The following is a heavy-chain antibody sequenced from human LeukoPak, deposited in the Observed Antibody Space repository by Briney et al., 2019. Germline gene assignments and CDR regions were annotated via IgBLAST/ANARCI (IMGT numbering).Heavy chain of an antibody. Sequence: SQTLSLTCTVSGGSISSGGYYWRWIRKHPGKGLDWIGYIYYSGSTYYNPSLKSRVTISVDTSKNQCSLKLSSVTAADTAVYYCARDPVNDDFDIWGQGTMVTVSS. J-gene: IGHJ3*02. CDR2: IYYSGST. V-gene: IGHV4-31*03. CDR1: GGSISSGGYY. CDR3: ARDPVNDDFDI.